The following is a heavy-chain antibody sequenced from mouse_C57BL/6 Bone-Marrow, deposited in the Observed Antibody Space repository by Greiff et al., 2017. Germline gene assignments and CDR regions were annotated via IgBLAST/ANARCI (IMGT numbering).Heavy chain of an antibody. CDR1: GYTFTDYN. J-gene: IGHJ4*01. Sequence: VQLKQSGPELVKPGASVKMSCKASGYTFTDYNMHWVKQSHGKSLEWIGYINPNNGGTSYNQKFKGKATLTVNKSSSTAYMELRSLTSEDSAVYYCASYGNYAYCYAMDYWGQGNSVTVSS. CDR3: ASYGNYAYCYAMDY. CDR2: INPNNGGT. V-gene: IGHV1-22*01. D-gene: IGHD2-1*01.